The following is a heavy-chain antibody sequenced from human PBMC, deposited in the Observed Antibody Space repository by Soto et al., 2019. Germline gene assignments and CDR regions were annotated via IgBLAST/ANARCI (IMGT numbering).Heavy chain of an antibody. V-gene: IGHV1-69*13. CDR3: ERDAVNTMPYYFDY. J-gene: IGHJ4*02. CDR2: IIPIFGTA. D-gene: IGHD2-2*01. CDR1: GGTFSSYA. Sequence: ASVKVSCKASGGTFSSYAISWVRQAPGQGLEWMGGIIPIFGTANYAQKFQGRVTITADESTSTAYMELSSLRSEDTAVYYCERDAVNTMPYYFDYWGQGTLVTVSS.